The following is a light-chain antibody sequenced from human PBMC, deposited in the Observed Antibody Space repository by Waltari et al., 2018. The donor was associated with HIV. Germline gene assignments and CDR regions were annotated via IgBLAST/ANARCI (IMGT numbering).Light chain of an antibody. CDR3: QHYDNLPPWT. Sequence: DIQMTQSPSSLSASVGDRVTITCQASQDISNYLNWYQQKSGKATKLLIYDASNLQTGVPSRFSGRRSGTDFTFTISSLQPEDIATYYCQHYDNLPPWTFGQGTKVEIK. CDR1: QDISNY. V-gene: IGKV1-33*01. CDR2: DAS. J-gene: IGKJ1*01.